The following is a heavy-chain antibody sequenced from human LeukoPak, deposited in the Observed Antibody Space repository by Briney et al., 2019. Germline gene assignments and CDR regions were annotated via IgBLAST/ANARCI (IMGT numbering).Heavy chain of an antibody. J-gene: IGHJ5*02. CDR2: ISSSSSYI. Sequence: GGSLRLSCAASGFTFSSYSMNWVRQAPGKGLEWVSSISSSSSYIYYADSVKGRFTISRDNAKNSLYLQMNSLRAEDTAVYYCAREPEDIVVVPAALNWFDPWGQGTLVTVSS. CDR3: AREPEDIVVVPAALNWFDP. D-gene: IGHD2-2*01. CDR1: GFTFSSYS. V-gene: IGHV3-21*01.